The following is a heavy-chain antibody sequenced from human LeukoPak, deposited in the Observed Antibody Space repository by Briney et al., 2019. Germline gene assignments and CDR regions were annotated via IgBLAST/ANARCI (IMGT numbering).Heavy chain of an antibody. CDR2: IYSGGST. D-gene: IGHD3-22*01. V-gene: IGHV3-53*01. CDR1: GFTVSSNY. J-gene: IGHJ4*02. CDR3: AKDYYYDSSGYYSGLDDY. Sequence: PGGSLRLSCAASGFTVSSNYMSWVRQAPGKGLEWVSAIYSGGSTYYADSVKGRFTISRDNSKNTLYLQMNSLRAEDTAVYYCAKDYYYDSSGYYSGLDDYWGQGTLVTVSS.